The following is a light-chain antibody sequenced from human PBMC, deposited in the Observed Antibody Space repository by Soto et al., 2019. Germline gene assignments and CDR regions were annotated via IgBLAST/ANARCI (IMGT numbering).Light chain of an antibody. CDR1: QTISNNF. J-gene: IGKJ4*01. Sequence: EIVLTQSPATLSLSPGERATLSCGASQTISNNFLAWYQQRPGLAPRLLIYDASNRAAGIPDMFSGSGSGTDFTLTISRLAPEDFAVYYCQQFDKLITFGGGTKVEI. CDR3: QQFDKLIT. CDR2: DAS. V-gene: IGKV3D-20*01.